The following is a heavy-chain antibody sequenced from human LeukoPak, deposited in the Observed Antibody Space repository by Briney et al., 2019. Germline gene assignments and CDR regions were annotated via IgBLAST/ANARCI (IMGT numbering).Heavy chain of an antibody. CDR2: ITGSGGTT. J-gene: IGHJ4*02. Sequence: GGSLRLSCVASGFTFDIYGMSWVRQAPGKGLEWVSTITGSGGTTYFADSVKGRFIISRDNSKNTLYLQIKSLRAEDTAVYYCARGGGVMDYWGQGTLVTVSS. CDR1: GFTFDIYG. CDR3: ARGGGVMDY. D-gene: IGHD3-16*01. V-gene: IGHV3-23*01.